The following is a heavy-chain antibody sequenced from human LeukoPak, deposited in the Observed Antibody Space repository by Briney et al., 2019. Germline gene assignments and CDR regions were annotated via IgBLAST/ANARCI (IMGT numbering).Heavy chain of an antibody. Sequence: GGSPRLSCAASGFTFSSYWMSWVRQAPGKGLEWVANIKQDGSEKYYVDSVKGRFTISRDNAKNSLYLQMNSLRAEDTAVYYCARGYYYDSSGYYYWGQGTLVTVSS. CDR2: IKQDGSEK. J-gene: IGHJ4*02. CDR1: GFTFSSYW. D-gene: IGHD3-22*01. V-gene: IGHV3-7*03. CDR3: ARGYYYDSSGYYY.